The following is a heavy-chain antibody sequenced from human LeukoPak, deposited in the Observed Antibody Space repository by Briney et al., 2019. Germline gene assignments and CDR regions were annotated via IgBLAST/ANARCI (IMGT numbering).Heavy chain of an antibody. D-gene: IGHD3-10*01. V-gene: IGHV3-74*01. Sequence: GGSLRLSCAASGFTFSSYWMHWVRQAPGKGLVWVSRINSDGSSTSYAVSVKGRFIISRDNAKNTLYLQMNSLRAEDTAVYYCARVGLVRGVIQTFDYWGQGTLVTVSS. J-gene: IGHJ4*02. CDR3: ARVGLVRGVIQTFDY. CDR2: INSDGSST. CDR1: GFTFSSYW.